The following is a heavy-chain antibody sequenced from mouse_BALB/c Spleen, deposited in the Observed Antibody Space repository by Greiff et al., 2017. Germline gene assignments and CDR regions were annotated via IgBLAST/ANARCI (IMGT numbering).Heavy chain of an antibody. D-gene: IGHD2-3*01. CDR1: GFNIKDTY. V-gene: IGHV14-3*02. CDR3: ARGWSYYAMDY. CDR2: IDPANGNT. J-gene: IGHJ4*01. Sequence: EVQGVESGAELVKPGASVKLSCTASGFNIKDTYMHWVKQRPEQGLEWIGRIDPANGNTKYDPKFQGKATITADTSSNTAYLQLSSLTSEDTAVYYCARGWSYYAMDYWGQGTSVTVSS.